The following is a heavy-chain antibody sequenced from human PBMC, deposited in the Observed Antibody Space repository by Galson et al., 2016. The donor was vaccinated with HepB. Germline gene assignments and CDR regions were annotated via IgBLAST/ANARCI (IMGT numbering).Heavy chain of an antibody. D-gene: IGHD4-11*01. V-gene: IGHV4-39*07. CDR2: MFYSGAT. Sequence: ETLSLTCTVSGGSIRSSDSYWGWIRQPPGRGLESIGSMFYSGATYLNPSLKSRVTMSVDTSKNQFSLKLRSVTAADTAVYFCARLTLNEHSNNWFDPWGQGTLVTVSS. J-gene: IGHJ5*02. CDR3: ARLTLNEHSNNWFDP. CDR1: GGSIRSSDSY.